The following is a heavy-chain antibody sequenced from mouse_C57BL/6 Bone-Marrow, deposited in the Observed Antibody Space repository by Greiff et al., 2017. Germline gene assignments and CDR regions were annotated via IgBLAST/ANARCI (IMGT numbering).Heavy chain of an antibody. CDR3: AKRDYYGYDDYAMDY. D-gene: IGHD2-2*01. V-gene: IGHV2-5*01. Sequence: QVQLQQSGPGLVQPSQSLSITCTVSGFSLTSYGVHWVRQSPGKGLEWLGVIWRGGSTDYNAAFMSRLSITKDNSKSQVFFKMNSLQAYDTAIYYCAKRDYYGYDDYAMDYWGQGTSVTVSS. J-gene: IGHJ4*01. CDR1: GFSLTSYG. CDR2: IWRGGST.